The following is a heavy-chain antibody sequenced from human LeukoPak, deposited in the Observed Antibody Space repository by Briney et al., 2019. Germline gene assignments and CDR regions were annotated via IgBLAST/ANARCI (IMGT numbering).Heavy chain of an antibody. V-gene: IGHV3-30*04. CDR3: ARVIGYSNYGYFDY. J-gene: IGHJ4*02. CDR2: ISKDGSNK. D-gene: IGHD4-11*01. Sequence: GRSLRLSCAASGFTFSTYAMHWVSQAPGRGLEWQAVISKDGSNKYYADSVKGRFTISRDNSKNTLNLQMNSLRIEDTAVYYCARVIGYSNYGYFDYWGQGTLVTVSS. CDR1: GFTFSTYA.